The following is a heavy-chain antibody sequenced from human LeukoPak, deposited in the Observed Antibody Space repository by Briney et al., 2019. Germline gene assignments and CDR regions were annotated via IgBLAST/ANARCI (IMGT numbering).Heavy chain of an antibody. D-gene: IGHD5-24*01. J-gene: IGHJ4*02. CDR2: INHSGST. CDR3: ARGSVEMATPYDY. CDR1: GGSFSGYY. Sequence: PSETLSLTCAVYGGSFSGYYWSWIRQPPGKGLEWIGEINHSGSTNYNPSLKSRVTISVDTSKNQFSLKLSSVTAADTAVYYCARGSVEMATPYDYWGQGTLVTVSS. V-gene: IGHV4-34*01.